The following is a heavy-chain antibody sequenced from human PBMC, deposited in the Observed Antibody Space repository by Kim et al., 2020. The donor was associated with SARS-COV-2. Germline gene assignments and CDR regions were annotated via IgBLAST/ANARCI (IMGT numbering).Heavy chain of an antibody. J-gene: IGHJ5*02. CDR3: ARDKGEEYIFENWFDP. CDR2: IIPIFGTA. CDR1: GGTFSSYA. Sequence: SVKVSCKASGGTFSSYAISWVRQAPGQGLEWMGGIIPIFGTANYAQKFQGRVTITADESTSTAYMELSSLRSEDTAVYYCARDKGEEYIFENWFDPWGQGTLVTVSS. V-gene: IGHV1-69*13. D-gene: IGHD6-6*01.